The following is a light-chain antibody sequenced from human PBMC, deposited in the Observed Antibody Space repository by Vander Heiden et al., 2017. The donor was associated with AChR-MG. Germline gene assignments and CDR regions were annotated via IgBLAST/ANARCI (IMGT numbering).Light chain of an antibody. V-gene: IGKV1-33*01. CDR3: QQYDNLPIT. CDR1: QDISNY. J-gene: IGKJ5*01. CDR2: DAA. Sequence: DPVSITCQASQDISNYLNWYQQKPGKAPKPLIYDAANLETGVPSRFSGSRSGTNVTFTISSLQPEDIATYYCQQYDNLPITFGQGTRLEIK.